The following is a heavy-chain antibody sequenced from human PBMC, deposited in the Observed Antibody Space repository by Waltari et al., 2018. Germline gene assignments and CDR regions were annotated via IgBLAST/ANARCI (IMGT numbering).Heavy chain of an antibody. CDR3: ARRGGHTMIGHFDY. V-gene: IGHV4-39*07. CDR2: IYYGGST. Sequence: QLQLQESGPGLVKPSETLSLTCTVSGGSISSSSYYWGWIRQPPGKGLEWIGSIYYGGSTYYNPSLKSRVTISVDTSKNQFSLKLSSVTAADTAVYYCARRGGHTMIGHFDYWGQGTLVTVSS. D-gene: IGHD3-22*01. J-gene: IGHJ4*02. CDR1: GGSISSSSYY.